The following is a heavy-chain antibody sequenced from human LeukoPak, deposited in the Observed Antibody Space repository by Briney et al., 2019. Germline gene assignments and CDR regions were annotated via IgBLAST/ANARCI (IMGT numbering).Heavy chain of an antibody. J-gene: IGHJ5*02. CDR3: ARVSRVVVVPAASFRFDP. CDR1: GGSFSGYY. V-gene: IGHV4-34*01. CDR2: INHSGST. Sequence: PSETLSLTCAVYGGSFSGYYWSWIRRPPGKGLEWIGEINHSGSTNYNPSLKSRVTISVDTSKNQFSLKLSSVTAADTAMYYCARVSRVVVVPAASFRFDPWGQGTLVTVSS. D-gene: IGHD2-2*01.